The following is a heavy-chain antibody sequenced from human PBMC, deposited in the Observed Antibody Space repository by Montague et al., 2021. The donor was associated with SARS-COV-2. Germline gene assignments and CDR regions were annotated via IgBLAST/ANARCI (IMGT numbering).Heavy chain of an antibody. D-gene: IGHD6-13*01. Sequence: SETLSLTCAVYGGSFSGCYWSWIRQPPGKGLEWIEEINHSGSTNYNPSLKSRVTISVDTSKNQFSLKLSSVTAADTAVYYCARLGRQQLVRLSGMDVWGQGTTVTVSS. CDR3: ARLGRQQLVRLSGMDV. J-gene: IGHJ6*02. V-gene: IGHV4-34*01. CDR1: GGSFSGCY. CDR2: INHSGST.